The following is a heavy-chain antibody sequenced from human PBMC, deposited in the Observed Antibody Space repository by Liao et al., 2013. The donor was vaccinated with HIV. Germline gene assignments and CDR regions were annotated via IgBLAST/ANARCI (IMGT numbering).Heavy chain of an antibody. CDR3: AAGDYGAYKAFDF. D-gene: IGHD4-17*01. CDR1: GGSISSSDYY. Sequence: QVQLQESGPGLVKPSQTLSLTCTVSGGSISSSDYYWSWIRQPPGRAWSGLGTSITLGPTYSNSSLNSRVTISIDTSKNQFSLKLTSVTAADTAVYYCAAGDYGAYKAFDFWGQGTVVTVSS. J-gene: IGHJ3*01. CDR2: SITLGPT. V-gene: IGHV4-30-4*08.